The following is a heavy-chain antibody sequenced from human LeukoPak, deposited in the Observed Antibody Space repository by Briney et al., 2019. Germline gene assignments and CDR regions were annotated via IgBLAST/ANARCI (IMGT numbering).Heavy chain of an antibody. CDR3: ARLHFGEGDFDY. Sequence: SQTLSLTCTVSGGSISSGDYYWSWIRQPPGKGLEWIGYIYYSGSTYYNPSLKSRVTISVGTSKNQFSLKLSSVTAADTAVYYCARLHFGEGDFDYWGQGTLVTVSS. D-gene: IGHD3-10*01. J-gene: IGHJ4*02. CDR2: IYYSGST. V-gene: IGHV4-30-4*01. CDR1: GGSISSGDYY.